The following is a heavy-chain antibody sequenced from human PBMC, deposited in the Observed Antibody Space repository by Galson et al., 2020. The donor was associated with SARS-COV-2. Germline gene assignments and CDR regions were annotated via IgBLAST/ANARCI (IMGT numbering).Heavy chain of an antibody. D-gene: IGHD4-17*01. V-gene: IGHV4-30-4*01. CDR2: IHTTGNT. J-gene: IGHJ4*02. CDR3: ARTSSTATREYYFDY. CDR1: GASISSDDFY. Sequence: SATLSLTCPVSGASISSDDFYWSWIRQTPGTGLAWIGEIHTTGNTYYNTSLMSRGTMSVDTSKNQFSLRLTSVTAADTAVYFCARTSSTATREYYFDYWGQGTLVSVSS.